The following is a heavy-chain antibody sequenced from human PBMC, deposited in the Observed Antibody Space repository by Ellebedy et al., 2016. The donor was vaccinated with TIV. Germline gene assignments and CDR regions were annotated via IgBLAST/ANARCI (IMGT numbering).Heavy chain of an antibody. D-gene: IGHD3-10*01. CDR1: GYTFTSYD. Sequence: ASVKVSCXASGYTFTSYDINWVRQATGQGLEWMGWMNPNSGNTGYAQKFQGRVTMTRNTSISTAYMELSSLRSEDTAVYYCARGRYGEFIALPLDAFDIWGQGTMVTVSS. CDR2: MNPNSGNT. J-gene: IGHJ3*02. CDR3: ARGRYGEFIALPLDAFDI. V-gene: IGHV1-8*01.